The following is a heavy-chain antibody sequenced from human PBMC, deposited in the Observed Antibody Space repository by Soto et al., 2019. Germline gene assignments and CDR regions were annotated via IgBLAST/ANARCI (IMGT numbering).Heavy chain of an antibody. V-gene: IGHV4-4*02. CDR3: AYSSGWWRLDV. CDR1: GGYIHSGHG. D-gene: IGHD6-19*01. J-gene: IGHJ6*02. CDR2: KHHSGST. Sequence: SETPYIPSGGSGGYIHSGHGWSWVRQPPGKGLEWIGEKHHSGSTNYNLSLKSRVSISLDKSKNQFSLILSSVTAADTAVYYCAYSSGWWRLDVWGQGTTVTVS.